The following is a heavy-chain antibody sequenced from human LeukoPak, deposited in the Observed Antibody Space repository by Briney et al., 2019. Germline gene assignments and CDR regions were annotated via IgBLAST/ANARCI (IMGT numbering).Heavy chain of an antibody. CDR1: GDSISSGYY. J-gene: IGHJ4*02. CDR2: IYHSGST. D-gene: IGHD5-12*01. V-gene: IGHV4-38-2*02. Sequence: SETLSLTCTVSGDSISSGYYWGWIRQPPGKGLEWIGSIYHSGSTYYNPSLKSRVTISVDTSKNQFSLKLSSVTAADTAVYYCARDLGGYDQGIFDYWGQGTLVTVSS. CDR3: ARDLGGYDQGIFDY.